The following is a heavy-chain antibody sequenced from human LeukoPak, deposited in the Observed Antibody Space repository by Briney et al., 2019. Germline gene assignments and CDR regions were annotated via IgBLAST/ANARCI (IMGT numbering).Heavy chain of an antibody. V-gene: IGHV3-15*01. CDR1: GFTFSNAW. CDR3: TGRATSSGWYYFDY. Sequence: GGSPRLSCAASGFTFSNAWMSWVRQAPGKGLEWVGRIKSKIDGGTTDYAAPVKGRFTISRDDSKNTLYLQMNSLKTEDTAVYYCTGRATSSGWYYFDYWGQGTLVTVSS. J-gene: IGHJ4*02. CDR2: IKSKIDGGTT. D-gene: IGHD6-19*01.